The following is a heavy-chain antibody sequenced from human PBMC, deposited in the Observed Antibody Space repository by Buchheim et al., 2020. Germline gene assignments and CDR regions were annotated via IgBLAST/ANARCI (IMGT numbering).Heavy chain of an antibody. CDR3: ARDQEGEKYQLLPGDY. CDR1: GFAFNTHA. D-gene: IGHD2-2*01. V-gene: IGHV3-33*01. Sequence: QVQLVESGGGVVQPGESLRLSCAASGFAFNTHAMHWVRQAPGKGLEWVAFIWYDGSEKHYIDSVKGRFSISRDNSKDTLYLQMNSLRAEDTAVYYCARDQEGEKYQLLPGDYWGQGTL. J-gene: IGHJ4*02. CDR2: IWYDGSEK.